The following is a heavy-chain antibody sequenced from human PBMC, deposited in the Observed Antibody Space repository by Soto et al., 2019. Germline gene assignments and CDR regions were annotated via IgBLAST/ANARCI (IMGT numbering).Heavy chain of an antibody. CDR2: INSSGRTI. CDR1: RFTSSDYY. Sequence: QVQLVESGGDLVKPGGSLRLSCAASRFTSSDYYMSWIRQAPGKGLEWVSYINSSGRTIYYADSVKGRFIISRDNAKNSLYLQMNSLRAEDTAVYYCARSLGMGGDGYNWGQGTLVTVSS. CDR3: ARSLGMGGDGYN. V-gene: IGHV3-11*01. D-gene: IGHD3-16*01. J-gene: IGHJ4*02.